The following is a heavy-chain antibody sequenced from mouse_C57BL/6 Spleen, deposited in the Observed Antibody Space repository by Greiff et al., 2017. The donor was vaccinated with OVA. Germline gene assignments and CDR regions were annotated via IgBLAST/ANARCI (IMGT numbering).Heavy chain of an antibody. CDR1: GYTFTEYT. CDR3: ARPLYDYDPWLAY. V-gene: IGHV1-62-2*01. D-gene: IGHD2-4*01. Sequence: QVQLKESGAELVKPGASVKLSCKASGYTFTEYTIHWVKQRSGQGLEWIGWFYHGRGSIKYNEKFKDKATLTADKSSNSIYMELRRLTAEDAAVYFCARPLYDYDPWLAYWGQGTLVTVSA. J-gene: IGHJ3*01. CDR2: FYHGRGSI.